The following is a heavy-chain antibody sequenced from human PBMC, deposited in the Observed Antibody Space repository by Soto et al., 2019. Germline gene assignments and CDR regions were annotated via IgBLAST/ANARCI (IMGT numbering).Heavy chain of an antibody. J-gene: IGHJ4*02. CDR3: ARGIGRNDVKYYFEY. Sequence: SETLSLTCTVSGGSISSYYWSWIRQPPGKGLEWIGYIYYSGSTNYNPSLKSRVTISVDTSKNQFSLKLSSVTAADTAVYYCARGIGRNDVKYYFEYWGQGTLVIVSS. CDR2: IYYSGST. D-gene: IGHD1-1*01. CDR1: GGSISSYY. V-gene: IGHV4-59*01.